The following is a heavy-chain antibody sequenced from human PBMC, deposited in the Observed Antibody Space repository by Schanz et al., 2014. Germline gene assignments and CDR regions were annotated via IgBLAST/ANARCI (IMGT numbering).Heavy chain of an antibody. V-gene: IGHV1-2*06. D-gene: IGHD6-13*01. CDR3: ARDNLVSSSWYNYYGMDV. CDR2: IDPNSGGT. Sequence: QVQLVQSGAAVKKPGASVKVSCKASGYTFTGYYMHWVRQAPRQGLEWMGRIDPNSGGTNFAQKFQGRVTMTRDTSISTAYMELSRLRSDDTAVYYCARDNLVSSSWYNYYGMDVWGQGTTVTVSS. CDR1: GYTFTGYY. J-gene: IGHJ6*02.